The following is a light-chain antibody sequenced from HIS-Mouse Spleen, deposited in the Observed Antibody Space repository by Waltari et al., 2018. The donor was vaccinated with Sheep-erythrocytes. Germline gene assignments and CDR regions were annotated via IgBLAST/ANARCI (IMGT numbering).Light chain of an antibody. CDR2: DVS. CDR1: SSYVGGYNY. CDR3: CSYAGSYNHV. Sequence: QSVLTQPPSASGTPGPRVTISCTGTSSYVGGYNYVSWYQQHPGKAPKLMIYDVSKRPSVVPDRFSGSKSGNTASLTISGLQAEDEADYYCCSYAGSYNHVFATGTKVTVL. V-gene: IGLV2-11*01. J-gene: IGLJ1*01.